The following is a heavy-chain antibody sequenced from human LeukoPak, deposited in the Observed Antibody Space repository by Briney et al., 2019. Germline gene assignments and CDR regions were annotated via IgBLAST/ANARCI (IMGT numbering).Heavy chain of an antibody. J-gene: IGHJ4*02. CDR2: IWYDGSNK. D-gene: IGHD2-8*01. Sequence: RGSLRLSCAASGFTFSSYGMHWVRQAPGKGLEWVAVIWYDGSNKYYADSVKGRFTISRDNSKNTLYLQMNSLRAEDTAVYYCARDRSQNGFDYWGQGTLVTVSS. CDR1: GFTFSSYG. CDR3: ARDRSQNGFDY. V-gene: IGHV3-33*01.